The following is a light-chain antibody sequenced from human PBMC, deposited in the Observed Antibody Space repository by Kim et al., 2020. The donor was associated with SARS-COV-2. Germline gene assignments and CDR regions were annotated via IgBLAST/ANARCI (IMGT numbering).Light chain of an antibody. CDR3: NSRDSSGYHYV. CDR1: SLRTYY. V-gene: IGLV3-19*01. Sequence: SSELTQDPAVSVALGQTVRITCQGDSLRTYYAGWYQQKPGQAPILVIYDKNNRPSGIPDRFSGSSSGDTASLTITGAQAEDEADYYCNSRDSSGYHYVFG. J-gene: IGLJ1*01. CDR2: DKN.